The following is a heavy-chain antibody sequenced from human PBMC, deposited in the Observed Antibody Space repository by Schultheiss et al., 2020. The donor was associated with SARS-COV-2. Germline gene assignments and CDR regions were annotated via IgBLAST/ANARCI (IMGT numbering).Heavy chain of an antibody. Sequence: GSLRLSCAASGFTVSSSFISWFRQAPGKGLEWVSAISGSGGSTYYADSVKGRFTISRDNSKNTLYLQMNSLRAEDTAVYYCAKDLEENRGLIAAFDIWGQGTMVTVSS. CDR2: ISGSGGST. J-gene: IGHJ3*02. V-gene: IGHV3-23*01. CDR3: AKDLEENRGLIAAFDI. CDR1: GFTVSSSF. D-gene: IGHD3-16*01.